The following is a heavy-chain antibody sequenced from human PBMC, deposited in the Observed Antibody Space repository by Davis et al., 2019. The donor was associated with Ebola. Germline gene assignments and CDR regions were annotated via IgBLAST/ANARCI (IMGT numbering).Heavy chain of an antibody. CDR3: ARDRYSSSWLQGFDP. J-gene: IGHJ5*02. CDR1: GFTFSSSW. V-gene: IGHV3-74*01. Sequence: PGGSLRLSCAASGFTFSSSWMHWVRQAPGKGLVWVSRISTDVSSTSYADSVKGRFTISRDNAKNTLYLQMNSLRAEDTAVYYCARDRYSSSWLQGFDPWGQGTLVTVSS. CDR2: ISTDVSST. D-gene: IGHD6-13*01.